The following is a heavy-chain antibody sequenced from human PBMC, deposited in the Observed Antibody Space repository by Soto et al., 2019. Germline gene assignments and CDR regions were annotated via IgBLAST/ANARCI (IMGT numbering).Heavy chain of an antibody. CDR3: AKGVPGIAVAGTGYFQH. D-gene: IGHD6-19*01. Sequence: EVQLLESGGGLVQPGGSLRLSCAASGFTFSSYAMSWVRQAPGKGLEWVSGISGSGDRTYYADSVKGRFTISRDNSKTTLYLQMNSLRAEDTAVYYCAKGVPGIAVAGTGYFQHWGQGTLVTVSS. J-gene: IGHJ1*01. CDR2: ISGSGDRT. CDR1: GFTFSSYA. V-gene: IGHV3-23*01.